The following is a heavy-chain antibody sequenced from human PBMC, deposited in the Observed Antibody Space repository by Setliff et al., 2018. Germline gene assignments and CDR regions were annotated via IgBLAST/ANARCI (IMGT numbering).Heavy chain of an antibody. CDR3: ARAQGYDSGTYWGVDYYYYMDV. J-gene: IGHJ6*03. V-gene: IGHV3-7*03. CDR2: IKEDENMK. Sequence: GGSLRLSCAASGFTFGSFYMTWVRQAPGKGLEWVASIKEDENMKYYVDSVKGRFTISRDNAKKSLYLQMNSLRVDDTAVYYCARAQGYDSGTYWGVDYYYYMDVWGKGTTVTVSS. CDR1: GFTFGSFY. D-gene: IGHD3-10*01.